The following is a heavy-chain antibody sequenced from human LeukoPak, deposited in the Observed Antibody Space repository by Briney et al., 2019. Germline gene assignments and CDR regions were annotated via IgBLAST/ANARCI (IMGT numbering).Heavy chain of an antibody. CDR2: ISYDGSNK. J-gene: IGHJ4*02. Sequence: GRSLRLSCAASGFTFSSYAMHWVRQAPGKGLEWVAVISYDGSNKYYADSVKGRFTISRDNSKNTLYLQMNSLRAEDTAVYYCARDLDNLVDFEYWGQGTLVTVSS. CDR3: ARDLDNLVDFEY. CDR1: GFTFSSYA. D-gene: IGHD1-14*01. V-gene: IGHV3-30*04.